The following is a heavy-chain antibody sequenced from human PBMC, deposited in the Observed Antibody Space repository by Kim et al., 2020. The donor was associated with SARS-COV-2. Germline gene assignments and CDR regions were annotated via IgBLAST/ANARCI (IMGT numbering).Heavy chain of an antibody. CDR1: GGTFSSYA. Sequence: SVKVSCKASGGTFSSYAISWVRQAPGQGLEWMGGIIPIFGTANYAQKFQGRVTITADESTSTAYMELSSLRSEDTAVYYCARGPRMVRGVPSYYFDDWGQGTLVTVSS. D-gene: IGHD3-10*01. CDR3: ARGPRMVRGVPSYYFDD. CDR2: IIPIFGTA. V-gene: IGHV1-69*13. J-gene: IGHJ4*02.